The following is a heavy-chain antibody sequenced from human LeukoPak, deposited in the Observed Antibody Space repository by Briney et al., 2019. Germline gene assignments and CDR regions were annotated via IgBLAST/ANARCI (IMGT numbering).Heavy chain of an antibody. Sequence: GASVKVSCKASGYTFTGYYMHWVRQAPGQGLEWMGWINPNSGGTNYAQKFQGRVTMTRDTSISTAYMELSRLRADDTAVYYCARVGEYGSGSYLLYWGQGTLVTVSS. CDR2: INPNSGGT. V-gene: IGHV1-2*02. CDR1: GYTFTGYY. J-gene: IGHJ4*02. CDR3: ARVGEYGSGSYLLY. D-gene: IGHD3-10*01.